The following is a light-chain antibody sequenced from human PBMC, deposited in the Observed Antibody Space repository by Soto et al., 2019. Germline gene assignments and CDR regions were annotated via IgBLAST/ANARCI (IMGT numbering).Light chain of an antibody. Sequence: EIVLTQSPGTLSLSPGERATLSCRASQSVSSSYLAWYQQKPGQAPRLLIYGVSTRAPGIPDRFSGSGSGTDFTLTISRLEPEDFAVYFCQQYGHSPPFTFGPGTKVDIK. J-gene: IGKJ3*01. V-gene: IGKV3-20*01. CDR2: GVS. CDR3: QQYGHSPPFT. CDR1: QSVSSSY.